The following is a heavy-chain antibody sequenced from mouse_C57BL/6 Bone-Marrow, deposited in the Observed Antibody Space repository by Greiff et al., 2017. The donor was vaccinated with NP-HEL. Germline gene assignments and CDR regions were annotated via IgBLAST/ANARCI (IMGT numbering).Heavy chain of an antibody. Sequence: EVQLVESGGGLVKPGGSLKLSCAASGFTFSSYAMSWVRQTPEKRLEWVATISDGGSYTYYPDNVKGRFTISRDNAKNNLYLQMRPLKSEDTAMYYCARDRWLLPPYAMDYWGQGTSVTVSS. D-gene: IGHD2-3*01. J-gene: IGHJ4*01. V-gene: IGHV5-4*01. CDR3: ARDRWLLPPYAMDY. CDR2: ISDGGSYT. CDR1: GFTFSSYA.